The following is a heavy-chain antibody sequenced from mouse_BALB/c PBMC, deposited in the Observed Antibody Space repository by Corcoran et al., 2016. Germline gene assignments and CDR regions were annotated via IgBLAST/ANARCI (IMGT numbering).Heavy chain of an antibody. CDR3: ARSDYDYAMDY. D-gene: IGHD2-4*01. CDR1: GFSLSTSGMG. Sequence: QVTLKESGPGILQPSQTLSLTCSFSGFSLSTSGMGVSWIRQPSGKGLEWLAHIYWDDDKRYNPSLKSRLTISKDTSSNQVFLKITSVDTADTATYCCARSDYDYAMDYWGQGTSVTVSS. J-gene: IGHJ4*01. CDR2: IYWDDDK. V-gene: IGHV8-12*01.